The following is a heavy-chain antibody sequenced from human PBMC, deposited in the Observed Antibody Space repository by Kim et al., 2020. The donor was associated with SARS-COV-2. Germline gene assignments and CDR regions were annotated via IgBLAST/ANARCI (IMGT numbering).Heavy chain of an antibody. CDR1: GYTFTGYY. V-gene: IGHV1-2*02. CDR3: ARMRMGDYVRRDWFDP. J-gene: IGHJ5*02. D-gene: IGHD4-17*01. CDR2: INPNSGGT. Sequence: ASVKVSCKASGYTFTGYYMHWVLQAPGQGLEWMGWINPNSGGTNYAQKFQGRVTMTRDTSISTAYMELSRLRSDDTAVYYCARMRMGDYVRRDWFDPWGQGTLVTVSS.